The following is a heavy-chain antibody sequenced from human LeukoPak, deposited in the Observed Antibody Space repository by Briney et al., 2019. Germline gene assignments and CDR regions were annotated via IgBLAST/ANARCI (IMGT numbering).Heavy chain of an antibody. Sequence: GGSLRLSCAASGFTFSSYAMSWVRQAPGNGLEGVSSISGSGDNTYYGDSVKDLFSISRDNSETTVSLKMNSLRAEDTAVYYCAKGRGTAVTSAANYWGQGTLVTVSS. J-gene: IGHJ4*02. D-gene: IGHD4-17*01. V-gene: IGHV3-23*01. CDR3: AKGRGTAVTSAANY. CDR2: ISGSGDNT. CDR1: GFTFSSYA.